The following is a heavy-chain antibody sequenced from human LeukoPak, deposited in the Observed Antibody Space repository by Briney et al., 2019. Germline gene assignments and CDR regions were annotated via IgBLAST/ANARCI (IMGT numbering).Heavy chain of an antibody. CDR2: IYYSGST. CDR1: GGCISSYY. J-gene: IGHJ4*02. CDR3: ARHPETRGAVAGATFDY. D-gene: IGHD6-19*01. Sequence: SETLSLTCTVSGGCISSYYWSWLRQPPGKGLEWIGYIYYSGSTNYNPSLKSRVTISVDTSKNQFSLKLSSVTAADTAVYYCARHPETRGAVAGATFDYWGQGTLVTVSS. V-gene: IGHV4-59*08.